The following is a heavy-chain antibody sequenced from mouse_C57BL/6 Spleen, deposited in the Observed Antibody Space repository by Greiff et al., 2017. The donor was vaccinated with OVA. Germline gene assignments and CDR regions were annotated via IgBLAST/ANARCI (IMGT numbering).Heavy chain of an antibody. CDR2: IWTGGGT. CDR1: GFSLTSYA. CDR3: ARNGPLLRDWYFDV. Sequence: VQLVESGPGLVAPSQSLSITCTVSGFSLTSYAISWVRQPPGKGLEWLGVIWTGGGTNYTSALKSRLSISTDNSKSQVCLKMKSQQTDDTARDYCARNGPLLRDWYFDVWGTGTTVTVSS. D-gene: IGHD1-1*01. J-gene: IGHJ1*03. V-gene: IGHV2-9-1*01.